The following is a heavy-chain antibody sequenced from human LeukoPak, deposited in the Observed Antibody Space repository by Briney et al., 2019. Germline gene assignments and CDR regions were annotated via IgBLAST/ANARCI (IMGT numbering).Heavy chain of an antibody. V-gene: IGHV1-8*03. CDR2: MNPNSGNT. CDR3: ARGSYNQYSSGWYHIDY. Sequence: GASVKVSCKASGYTFTSHDINWVRQATGQGLEWMGWMNPNSGNTGYAQKFQGRVTITRNTSISTAYMELSSLRSEDTAVYYCARGSYNQYSSGWYHIDYWGQGTLVTVSS. J-gene: IGHJ4*02. CDR1: GYTFTSHD. D-gene: IGHD6-19*01.